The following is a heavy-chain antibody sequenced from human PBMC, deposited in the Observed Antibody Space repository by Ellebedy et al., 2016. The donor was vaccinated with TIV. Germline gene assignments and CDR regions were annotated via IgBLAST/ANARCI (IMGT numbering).Heavy chain of an antibody. CDR1: GFTFSSYA. CDR3: ARRWEITISRNDWFDP. CDR2: ISGSGGST. J-gene: IGHJ5*02. Sequence: GGSLRLSXAASGFTFSSYAMSWVRQAPGKGLEWVSAISGSGGSTYYADSVKGRFTISRDNSKNTLYLQMNSLRAEDTAVYYCARRWEITISRNDWFDPWGQGTLVTVSS. D-gene: IGHD3-3*01. V-gene: IGHV3-23*01.